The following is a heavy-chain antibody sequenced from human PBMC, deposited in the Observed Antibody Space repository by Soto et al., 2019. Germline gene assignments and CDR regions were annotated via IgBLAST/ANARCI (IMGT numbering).Heavy chain of an antibody. Sequence: ASVKVSCKASGYRFINNGMTWVRQAPGQGLEWMGWISAYNGNTNYAQKFQDRITMTTDTSTSTAYIELRSLRSDDTAIYYCARAAIASADWFDPWGQGTLVTVSS. D-gene: IGHD6-13*01. CDR3: ARAAIASADWFDP. J-gene: IGHJ5*02. V-gene: IGHV1-18*04. CDR1: GYRFINNG. CDR2: ISAYNGNT.